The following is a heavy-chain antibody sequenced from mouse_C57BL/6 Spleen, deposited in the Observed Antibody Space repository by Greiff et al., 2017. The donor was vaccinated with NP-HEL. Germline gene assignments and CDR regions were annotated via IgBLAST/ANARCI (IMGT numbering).Heavy chain of an antibody. CDR1: GYTFTDYN. CDR2: INPNNGGT. J-gene: IGHJ3*01. D-gene: IGHD2-3*01. Sequence: VQLQQSGPELVKPGASVKMSCTASGYTFTDYNMHWVKQSHGKSLEWIGYINPNNGGTSYNQKFKGKATLTVNKSSSTAYMELRSLTSKDSAVYYCERPSYDGYYPFAYWGQGTPVTVSA. V-gene: IGHV1-22*01. CDR3: ERPSYDGYYPFAY.